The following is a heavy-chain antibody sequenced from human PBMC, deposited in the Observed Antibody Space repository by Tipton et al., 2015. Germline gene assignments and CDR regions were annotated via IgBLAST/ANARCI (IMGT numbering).Heavy chain of an antibody. Sequence: TLSLTCTVSGGSISSDYWTWIRQPPGRGLEWIGNIFHSGTTNYNPSLRSRVTISIDTSNNQFSLRLTSVTAADTAVYYCARDSSSLHTGTYFFADWGRGTLVTVSS. CDR3: ARDSSSLHTGTYFFAD. CDR2: IFHSGTT. V-gene: IGHV4-59*01. J-gene: IGHJ4*02. CDR1: GGSISSDY. D-gene: IGHD1-26*01.